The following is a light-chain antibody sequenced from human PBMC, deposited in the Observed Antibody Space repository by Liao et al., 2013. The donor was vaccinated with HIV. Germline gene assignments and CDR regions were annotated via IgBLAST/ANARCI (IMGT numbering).Light chain of an antibody. CDR2: QDN. CDR1: YLGDKY. V-gene: IGLV3-1*01. CDR3: QAWDSSTWV. Sequence: SSELTQSPSVSVSPGQTASITCSGDYLGDKYASWYQHKPGQAPVLVIYQDNKRPSGIPERFSGSNSGNTATLTIGGTQAIDEADYYCQAWDSSTWVFGGGTKLTVL. J-gene: IGLJ3*02.